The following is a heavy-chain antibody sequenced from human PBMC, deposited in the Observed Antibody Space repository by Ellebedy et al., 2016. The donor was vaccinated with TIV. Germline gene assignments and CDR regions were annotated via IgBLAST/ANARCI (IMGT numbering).Heavy chain of an antibody. D-gene: IGHD4-17*01. V-gene: IGHV3-7*03. Sequence: PGGSLRLSCAASGFTFSSYWMSWVRQAPGKGLEWVANIKQDGSEKYYVDSVKGRFTISRDNAKNSLYLQMNSLRAEDTAVYYCAKSLTTVTTNWFDPWGQGTLVTVSS. CDR2: IKQDGSEK. CDR1: GFTFSSYW. CDR3: AKSLTTVTTNWFDP. J-gene: IGHJ5*02.